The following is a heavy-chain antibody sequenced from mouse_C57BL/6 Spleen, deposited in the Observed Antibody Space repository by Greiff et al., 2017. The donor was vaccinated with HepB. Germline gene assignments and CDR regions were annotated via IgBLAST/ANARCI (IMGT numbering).Heavy chain of an antibody. V-gene: IGHV1-50*01. CDR2: IDPSDSYT. Sequence: QVQLQQPGAELVKPGASVKLSCKASGYTFTSYWMQWVKQRPGQGLEWIGEIDPSDSYTNYNQKFKGKATLTVDTSSSTAYMQLSSLTSEDSAVYYCARTDGKVDYWGQGTTLTVSS. CDR3: ARTDGKVDY. J-gene: IGHJ2*01. CDR1: GYTFTSYW.